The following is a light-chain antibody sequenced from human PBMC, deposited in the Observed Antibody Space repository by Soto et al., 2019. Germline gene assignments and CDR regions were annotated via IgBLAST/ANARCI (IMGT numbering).Light chain of an antibody. CDR3: CSYTTASTVV. J-gene: IGLJ2*01. CDR2: EVF. Sequence: QSALTQPASVSGSPGQSITISCTGTSSEVGGYAYVSWYQQHPGKVPKLMIFEVFRRPSGISNRFSGSKSGNTASLTISGLQAEDEADYYCCSYTTASTVVFGGGTKLTVL. CDR1: SSEVGGYAY. V-gene: IGLV2-14*01.